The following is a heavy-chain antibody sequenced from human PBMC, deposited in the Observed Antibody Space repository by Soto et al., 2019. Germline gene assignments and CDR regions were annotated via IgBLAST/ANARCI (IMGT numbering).Heavy chain of an antibody. CDR3: ARGVLGYCSGGSCYAYFDY. CDR1: GGTFSSYA. Sequence: SVKVSCKDSGGTFSSYAISWVRQAPGQGLEWMGGIIPIFGTANYAQKFQGRVTITADESTSTAYMELSSLRSEDTAVYYCARGVLGYCSGGSCYAYFDYWGQGTLVTVSS. V-gene: IGHV1-69*13. D-gene: IGHD2-15*01. CDR2: IIPIFGTA. J-gene: IGHJ4*02.